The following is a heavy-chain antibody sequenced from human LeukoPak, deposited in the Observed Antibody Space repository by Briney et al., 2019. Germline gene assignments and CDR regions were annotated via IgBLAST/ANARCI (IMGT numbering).Heavy chain of an antibody. V-gene: IGHV1-2*02. Sequence: RASVKVSCKASGYTFTGYYMHWVRQAPGQGLEWMGWINPNSGGTNYAQKFQRRVTMTRDTSISTAHMELSRLRSDDTAVYHCARSGSYYHDFDYWGQGTLVTVSS. CDR2: INPNSGGT. D-gene: IGHD1-26*01. J-gene: IGHJ4*02. CDR1: GYTFTGYY. CDR3: ARSGSYYHDFDY.